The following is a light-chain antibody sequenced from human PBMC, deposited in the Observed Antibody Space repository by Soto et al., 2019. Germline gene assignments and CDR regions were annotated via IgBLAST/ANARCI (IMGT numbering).Light chain of an antibody. Sequence: QSVLTQPPSASGTPGQRVIISCSGSSSNIGSNFIYWYRHLPGTAPKLLIYRNNQRPSGVPDRFSGSKSGTSASLAISGLRSEDEADYYCASCYDSLSGWLFGGGTKLTVL. V-gene: IGLV1-47*01. CDR1: SSNIGSNF. CDR2: RNN. CDR3: ASCYDSLSGWL. J-gene: IGLJ3*02.